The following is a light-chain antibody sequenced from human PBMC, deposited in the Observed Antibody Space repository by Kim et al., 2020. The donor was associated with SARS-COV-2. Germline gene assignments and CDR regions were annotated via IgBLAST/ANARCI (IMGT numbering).Light chain of an antibody. J-gene: IGKJ1*01. CDR3: QQSYTTPT. Sequence: IQLTQSPSSLSASVGDRVTITCRADQTIYKYLNWYQQKPGKPPTLLIYGVSTLESGVPSRFSGRGFGTDFSLTISSLQPEDFATYFCQQSYTTPTFGQGTKVDIK. CDR2: GVS. V-gene: IGKV1-39*01. CDR1: QTIYKY.